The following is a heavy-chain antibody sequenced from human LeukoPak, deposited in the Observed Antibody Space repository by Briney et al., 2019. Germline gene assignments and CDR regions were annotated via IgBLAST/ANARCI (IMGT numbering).Heavy chain of an antibody. V-gene: IGHV1-46*01. CDR1: GFTFISYY. CDR3: ASHPDAFDI. J-gene: IGHJ3*02. CDR2: INPSGGTT. Sequence: SVKVCCKASGFTFISYYIHWVRQAPGQGLEWMGIINPSGGTTSYAQKFQGRATMTRDTATSTVYMDLTSLRSEDTAVYYCASHPDAFDIWGQGTMVTVSS.